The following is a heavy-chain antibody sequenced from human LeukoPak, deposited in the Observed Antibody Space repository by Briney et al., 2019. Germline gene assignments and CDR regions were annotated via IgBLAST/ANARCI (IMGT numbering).Heavy chain of an antibody. CDR2: ISTSGSYT. CDR3: ARGGSRGYSGYDSN. V-gene: IGHV3-11*05. CDR1: GFTFSDYY. D-gene: IGHD5-12*01. J-gene: IGHJ4*02. Sequence: GGSLRLSCAASGFTFSDYYMTWIRKAPGRGLEWISYISTSGSYTNYADSVKGRFTISRDNAESSLYLQMNSLRAEDTAVYYCARGGSRGYSGYDSNWGQGTPVTVSS.